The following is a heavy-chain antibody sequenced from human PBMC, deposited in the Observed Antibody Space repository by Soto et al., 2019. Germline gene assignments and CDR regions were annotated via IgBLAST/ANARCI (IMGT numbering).Heavy chain of an antibody. CDR3: ARDRSNSPDYFDY. D-gene: IGHD6-6*01. CDR2: IYYSGRT. Sequence: SESLSLTCTVSGGSIDNYEYYWTWIRQPPGKGLEWVGYIYYSGRTNYNPSLNSRLTISLDTSKNQFSLRLTSVSAADTAMYYCARDRSNSPDYFDYWGQGTLVTVSS. J-gene: IGHJ4*02. CDR1: GGSIDNYEYY. V-gene: IGHV4-30-4*02.